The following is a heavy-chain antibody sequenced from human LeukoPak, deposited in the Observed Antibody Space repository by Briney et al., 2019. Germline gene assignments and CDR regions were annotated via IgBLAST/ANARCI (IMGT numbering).Heavy chain of an antibody. V-gene: IGHV3-21*01. D-gene: IGHD1-26*01. CDR3: ARARGIVGAPPTRY. CDR1: GFTFSSYS. J-gene: IGHJ4*02. CDR2: ISSSSSYI. Sequence: GGSLRLSCAASGFTFSSYSMNWVRQAPGKGLEWVSSISSSSSYIYYADSVKGRFTISRDNAKNSLYLQMNSLRAEDTAVYYCARARGIVGAPPTRYWGQGTLVTVSS.